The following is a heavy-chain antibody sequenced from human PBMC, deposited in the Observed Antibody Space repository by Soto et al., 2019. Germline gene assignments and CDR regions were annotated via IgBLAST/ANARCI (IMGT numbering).Heavy chain of an antibody. CDR3: ARGTFRYGSGNSFHLAGDWFDP. J-gene: IGHJ5*02. CDR1: GGSISDYY. D-gene: IGHD3-10*01. CDR2: IYNTEST. Sequence: QVQLQKSGPGPVKPSETLSLTCTVSGGSISDYYWTWIRQPPGKGLEWIGYIYNTESTNYNPSLKSRVTISVDTSKDQFSLKLISVTAADTAVYYCARGTFRYGSGNSFHLAGDWFDPWGQGTLVTVSS. V-gene: IGHV4-59*01.